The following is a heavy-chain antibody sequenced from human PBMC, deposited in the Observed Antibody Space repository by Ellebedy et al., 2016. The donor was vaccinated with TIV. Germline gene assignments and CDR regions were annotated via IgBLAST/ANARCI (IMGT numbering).Heavy chain of an antibody. CDR2: ISAYNGKT. CDR1: GYTFSSYG. CDR3: ARGMGATGFEY. Sequence: AASVKVSCKASGYTFSSYGISWVRQAPGQGLEWMGWISAYNGKTNYAQKLQGRVTMTTDTSTSTADMELRSLRYDDTAVYYCARGMGATGFEYWGQGTLVTVS. D-gene: IGHD1-26*01. V-gene: IGHV1-18*01. J-gene: IGHJ4*02.